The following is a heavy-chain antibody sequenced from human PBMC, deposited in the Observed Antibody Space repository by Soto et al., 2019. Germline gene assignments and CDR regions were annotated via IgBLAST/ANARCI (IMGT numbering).Heavy chain of an antibody. CDR2: IWHDGSNK. Sequence: QVQLVESGGGVVQPGGSLRLSCAASGFTFINFAMHWVRQAPGKGLEWVAVIWHDGSNKYYADSVEGRFTISRDNFKRTLYLQMDSLRVEDTAVYYCVRDPGFGGWNGMDVWGQGTTVTVSS. D-gene: IGHD3-10*01. CDR3: VRDPGFGGWNGMDV. CDR1: GFTFINFA. J-gene: IGHJ6*02. V-gene: IGHV3-33*01.